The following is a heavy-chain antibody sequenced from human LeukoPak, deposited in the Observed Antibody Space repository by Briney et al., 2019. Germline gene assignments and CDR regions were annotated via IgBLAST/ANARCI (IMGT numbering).Heavy chain of an antibody. J-gene: IGHJ4*02. D-gene: IGHD3-22*01. V-gene: IGHV3-23*01. CDR2: ISGSGGST. CDR3: AKDSVKHSSGYYYGY. Sequence: GGSLRLSCAASGFTFSSYSLNWVRQAPGKGLEWVSAISGSGGSTYYADSVKGRFTISRDNSKNTLYLQMNSLRAEDTAVYYCAKDSVKHSSGYYYGYWGQGTLVTVSS. CDR1: GFTFSSYS.